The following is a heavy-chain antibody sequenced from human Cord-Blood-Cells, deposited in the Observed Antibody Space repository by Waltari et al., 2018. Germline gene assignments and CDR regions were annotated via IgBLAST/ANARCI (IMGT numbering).Heavy chain of an antibody. J-gene: IGHJ4*02. D-gene: IGHD6-13*01. CDR3: ARGWSSWYFDY. CDR1: GGTFISDA. V-gene: IGHV1-69*01. Sequence: QVQLVQSGAEVKKPGSSGKVYCKASGGTFISDAIRWVRQAPGQGLEWMGGIIPIFGTANSAQKFKGRVTITADESTSTAYMELSSLRSEDTAVYYCARGWSSWYFDYWGQGTLVTVSS. CDR2: IIPIFGTA.